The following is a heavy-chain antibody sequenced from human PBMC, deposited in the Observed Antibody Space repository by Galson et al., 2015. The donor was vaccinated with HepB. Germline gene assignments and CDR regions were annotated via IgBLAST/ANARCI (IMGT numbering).Heavy chain of an antibody. CDR3: AKGYSKSWYPGLGY. D-gene: IGHD5-12*01. V-gene: IGHV3-53*01. CDR1: GFIVSSNY. Sequence: SLRLSCAASGFIVSSNYISWVRQAPGKGLEWVSIIYSGDDTYYADSVKGRFTISRDNSKNTVYLQMNSLRAKDTAMYYCAKGYSKSWYPGLGYWGQGTLVTVSS. J-gene: IGHJ4*02. CDR2: IYSGDDT.